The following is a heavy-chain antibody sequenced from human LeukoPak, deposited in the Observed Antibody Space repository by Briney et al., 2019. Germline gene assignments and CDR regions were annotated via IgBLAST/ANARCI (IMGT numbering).Heavy chain of an antibody. Sequence: GGFLRLSCIASGFTFSKNWMHWVRQAPGKGLVWVSRIQGDGSNTNYADSVKGRFSISRDNAKNTVYLQMNSLRAEDTGIYYCARGKSAGGPISPFDFWGQGTLVTVSS. J-gene: IGHJ4*02. D-gene: IGHD6-13*01. CDR2: IQGDGSNT. V-gene: IGHV3-74*01. CDR3: ARGKSAGGPISPFDF. CDR1: GFTFSKNW.